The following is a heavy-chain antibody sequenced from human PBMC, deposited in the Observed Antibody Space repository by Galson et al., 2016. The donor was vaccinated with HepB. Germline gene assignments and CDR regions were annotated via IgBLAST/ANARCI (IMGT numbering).Heavy chain of an antibody. V-gene: IGHV3-30*18. CDR2: ISSDGSSK. D-gene: IGHD2-21*02. Sequence: SLRLSCAASGFSFSRYGMHWVRQAPGKGLEWVAAISSDGSSKSYGDSVKGRFTISRDNSRNTLYLQMHSLRFEDTAVYYCAKDAILACGTVCYVDYWGQGTLVTVSS. J-gene: IGHJ4*02. CDR3: AKDAILACGTVCYVDY. CDR1: GFSFSRYG.